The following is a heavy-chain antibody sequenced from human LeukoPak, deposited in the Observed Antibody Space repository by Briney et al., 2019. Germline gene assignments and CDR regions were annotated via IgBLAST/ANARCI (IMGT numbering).Heavy chain of an antibody. CDR3: ARDRHIVVVSAAITYYGMDV. D-gene: IGHD2-2*02. CDR1: GFTFSSYS. J-gene: IGHJ6*02. CDR2: ISSSSSYI. V-gene: IGHV3-21*01. Sequence: GGSLRLSCAASGFTFSSYSMNWVRQAPGKGLEWVSSISSSSSYIYYADSVKGRFTISRDNAKNSLYLQMNSLRAEDTAVYYCARDRHIVVVSAAITYYGMDVWGQGTTVTVSS.